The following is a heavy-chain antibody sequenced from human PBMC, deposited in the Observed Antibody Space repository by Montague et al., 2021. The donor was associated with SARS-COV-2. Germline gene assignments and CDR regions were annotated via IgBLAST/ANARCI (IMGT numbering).Heavy chain of an antibody. CDR1: GFTVSSNY. Sequence: SLRLSCAASGFTVSSNYMSWVRQAPGKGLEWVSVIYSGGSTYYADSVKGRFTISRDNSKNTLYLQMNSLRAEDTAVYYCARDQRSWSFEAWRPTGYYYCMDVWGQGTTVTVSS. CDR2: IYSGGST. V-gene: IGHV3-66*01. D-gene: IGHD6-13*01. J-gene: IGHJ6*02. CDR3: ARDQRSWSFEAWRPTGYYYCMDV.